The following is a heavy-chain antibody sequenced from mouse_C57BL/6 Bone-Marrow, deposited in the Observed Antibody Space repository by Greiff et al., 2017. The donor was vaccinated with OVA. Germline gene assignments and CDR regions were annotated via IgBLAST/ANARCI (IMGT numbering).Heavy chain of an antibody. J-gene: IGHJ4*01. Sequence: QVQLQQPGAELVKPGASVKLSCKASGYTFTSYWMQWVKQRPGQGLEWIGEIDPSDSYTNYNQKFKGKATLTVDTSSSTAYMQLSSLTSEDSAVYYCARYYGSRYSYYAMDYWGQGTSVTVSS. CDR3: ARYYGSRYSYYAMDY. V-gene: IGHV1-50*01. CDR1: GYTFTSYW. CDR2: IDPSDSYT. D-gene: IGHD1-1*01.